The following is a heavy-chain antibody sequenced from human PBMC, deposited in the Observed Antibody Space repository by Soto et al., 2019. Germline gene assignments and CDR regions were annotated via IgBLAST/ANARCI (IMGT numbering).Heavy chain of an antibody. V-gene: IGHV1-3*01. D-gene: IGHD3-10*01. Sequence: ASGRSPARPLDTASVTMLYIGCARPPDKGLNGWDGSTVATHTQLSQNFKGRVTLTRDTSTTTAYMELSSLTSEDTAVYYCARGFDGSADSWGQGTLVTVSS. J-gene: IGHJ4*02. CDR3: ARGFDGSADS. CDR2: STVATHT. CDR1: DTASVTML.